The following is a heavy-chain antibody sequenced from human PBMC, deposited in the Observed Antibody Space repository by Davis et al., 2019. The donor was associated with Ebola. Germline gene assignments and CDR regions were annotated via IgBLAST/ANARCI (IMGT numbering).Heavy chain of an antibody. CDR2: INPDSGDT. J-gene: IGHJ6*02. Sequence: GESLKISCAASGFTFSDYYLHWVRQAPGQGLEWMAWINPDSGDTDYAQKFQGRVTVTRDTSISAAYMELSRLRSDDTALYYCVRDGSTTQKYYGLDVWGQGTTVTVSS. CDR3: VRDGSTTQKYYGLDV. CDR1: GFTFSDYY. D-gene: IGHD2-2*01. V-gene: IGHV1-2*02.